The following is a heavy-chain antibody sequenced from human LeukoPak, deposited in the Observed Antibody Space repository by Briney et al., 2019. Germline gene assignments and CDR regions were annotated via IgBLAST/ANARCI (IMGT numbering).Heavy chain of an antibody. J-gene: IGHJ4*02. CDR2: INPNSGGT. V-gene: IGHV1-2*02. CDR1: GYTFTGYY. CDR3: ARDRDGYNYWLDY. D-gene: IGHD5-24*01. Sequence: ASVKVSCKASGYTFTGYYMHWVRQAPGQGLEWMGWINPNSGGTNYAQKFQGRVTMTRDTSISTAYMELSRLRSGDTAVYYCARDRDGYNYWLDYWGQGTLVTVSS.